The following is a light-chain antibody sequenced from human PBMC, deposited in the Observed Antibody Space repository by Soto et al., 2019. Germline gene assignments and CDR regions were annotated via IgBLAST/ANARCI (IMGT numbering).Light chain of an antibody. V-gene: IGKV2-28*01. J-gene: IGKJ2*01. Sequence: DIVMTQSPLSLPVIPGEPASISCRSSGDLQRSHGYSYLDWYLQKPGQSPQLLIYLGSNRASGVPDRFSGSGSGTDFTLKISRVEAEDVGVYYCMQVLHTPYTFGQGTRLEIK. CDR1: GDLQRSHGYSY. CDR3: MQVLHTPYT. CDR2: LGS.